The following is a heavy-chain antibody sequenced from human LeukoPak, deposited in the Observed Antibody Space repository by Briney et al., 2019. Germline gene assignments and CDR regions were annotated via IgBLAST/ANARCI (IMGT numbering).Heavy chain of an antibody. CDR2: IYYSGST. Sequence: SETLSLTCTVSGGSISSSSYYWGWIRQPPGKGLEWIGSIYYSGSTYYNLSLKSRVTISVDTSKNQFSLKLSSVTAADTAVYYCARGIWFGELFPAYYFDYWGQGTLVTVSS. J-gene: IGHJ4*02. D-gene: IGHD3-10*01. CDR3: ARGIWFGELFPAYYFDY. V-gene: IGHV4-39*07. CDR1: GGSISSSSYY.